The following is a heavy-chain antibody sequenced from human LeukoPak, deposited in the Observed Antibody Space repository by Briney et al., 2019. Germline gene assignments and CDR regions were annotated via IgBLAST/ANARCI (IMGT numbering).Heavy chain of an antibody. CDR3: AIMHGYYDGSGYWVQ. CDR1: GFTFSSYG. J-gene: IGHJ4*02. Sequence: PGRTLRLSCAASGFTFSSYGMSWVRQAPGKGLEWVSFITTSGATTSYADSVKGRFTISRDNPRNTLYMQMNSLRDEDTALYYCAIMHGYYDGSGYWVQWGQGTLVTVSS. D-gene: IGHD3-22*01. CDR2: ITTSGATT. V-gene: IGHV3-23*01.